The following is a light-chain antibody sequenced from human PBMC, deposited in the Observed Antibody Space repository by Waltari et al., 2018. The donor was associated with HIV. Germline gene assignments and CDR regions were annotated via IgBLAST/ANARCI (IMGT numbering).Light chain of an antibody. V-gene: IGLV3-25*03. J-gene: IGLJ2*01. CDR1: ALPRHF. CDR2: KDS. CDR3: QSADITGTLGV. Sequence: SYELAQPHSVSVSPGQTARLTCSGGALPRHFGYWYQQKPGQSPTVVIYKDSERPSGSPERFSGFISGTTATLTISAVQAEDEADYYCQSADITGTLGVFGGGTRLTV.